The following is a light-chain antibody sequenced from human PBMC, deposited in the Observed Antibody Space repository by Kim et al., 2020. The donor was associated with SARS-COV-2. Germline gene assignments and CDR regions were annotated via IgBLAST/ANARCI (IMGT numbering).Light chain of an antibody. V-gene: IGLV2-14*04. CDR2: DVS. CDR3: SSYTSSTTWV. CDR1: AKDIYYDY. J-gene: IGLJ3*02. Sequence: PGPSITASCTRTAKDIYYDYVSWYQQHQGKIPNLMIYDVSKRPSGVSHRFSGSKSGNTASLTISGLQAEDEADYYCSSYTSSTTWVFGGGTQLTVL.